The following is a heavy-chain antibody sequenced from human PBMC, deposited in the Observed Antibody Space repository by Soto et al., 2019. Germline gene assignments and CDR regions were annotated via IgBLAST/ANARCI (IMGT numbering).Heavy chain of an antibody. CDR2: ISYDGSNK. Sequence: GGSLRLSCAASGFTFSSYGMHWVRQAPGKGLEWVAVISYDGSNKYYADSVKGRFTISRDNSKNTLYLQMNSLRAEDTAVYYCAKGSLRTRRYCSGGSCYSTDYWGQGTLVTVSS. CDR1: GFTFSSYG. D-gene: IGHD2-15*01. CDR3: AKGSLRTRRYCSGGSCYSTDY. J-gene: IGHJ4*02. V-gene: IGHV3-30*18.